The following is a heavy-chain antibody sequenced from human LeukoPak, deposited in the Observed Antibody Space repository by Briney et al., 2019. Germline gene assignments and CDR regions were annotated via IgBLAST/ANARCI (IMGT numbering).Heavy chain of an antibody. V-gene: IGHV4-38-2*02. CDR1: GYSISSGYY. D-gene: IGHD3-22*01. CDR3: ARDALPYYDSSGYYKTHDAFDI. CDR2: IYHSGST. J-gene: IGHJ3*02. Sequence: SETLSLTCTVSGYSISSGYYWGWIRQPPGKGLEWIGSIYHSGSTYYNPSLKSRVTISVDTSKNQFSLKMSSVTAADTAVYYCARDALPYYDSSGYYKTHDAFDIWGQGTTVTVSS.